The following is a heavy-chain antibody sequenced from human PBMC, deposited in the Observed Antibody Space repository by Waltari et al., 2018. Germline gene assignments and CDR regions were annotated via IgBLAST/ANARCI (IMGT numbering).Heavy chain of an antibody. Sequence: QVQLQESGPGLVKPSETLSLTCTVSGGSISSYYWSWIRQPPGKGLEWIGYIYTSRCTNYNPSLKSRVTISVDTSKNQFSLKLSSVTAADTAVYYCAARYCSGGSCSDAFDIWGQGTMVTVSS. D-gene: IGHD2-15*01. CDR2: IYTSRCT. V-gene: IGHV4-4*09. CDR3: AARYCSGGSCSDAFDI. CDR1: GGSISSYY. J-gene: IGHJ3*02.